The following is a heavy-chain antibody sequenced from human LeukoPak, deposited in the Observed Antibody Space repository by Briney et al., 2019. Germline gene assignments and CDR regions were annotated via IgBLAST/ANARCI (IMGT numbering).Heavy chain of an antibody. CDR1: GGSISSYY. V-gene: IGHV4-59*08. D-gene: IGHD6-19*01. CDR3: ARQRTIAVAGELFYFDY. Sequence: SETLSLTCTVSGGSISSYYWSWIRQPPGKGLEWIGYIYYSGSTNYNPSLKSRVTISVDTPKNQFSLKLSSVTAADTAVYYCARQRTIAVAGELFYFDYWGQGTLVTVSS. J-gene: IGHJ4*02. CDR2: IYYSGST.